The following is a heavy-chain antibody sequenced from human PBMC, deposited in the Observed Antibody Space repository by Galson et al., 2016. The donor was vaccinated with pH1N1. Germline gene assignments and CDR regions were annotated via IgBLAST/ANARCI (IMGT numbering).Heavy chain of an antibody. J-gene: IGHJ3*02. V-gene: IGHV5-51*01. CDR3: ARQNDYGVSFPDVLYI. D-gene: IGHD4-17*01. CDR2: IYLGGSLI. Sequence: SGAEVKQPGESLKISCKGSGYRFSSSWIGWVRQMPGKGLEWMGIIYLGGSLIRYRPSFQGQVTISADKSVNIVYLEWGSLKASDTAMYYCARQNDYGVSFPDVLYIWGQGTMVTVSS. CDR1: GYRFSSSW.